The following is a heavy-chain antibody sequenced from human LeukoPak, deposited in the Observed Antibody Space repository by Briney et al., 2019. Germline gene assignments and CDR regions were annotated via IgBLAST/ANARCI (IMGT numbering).Heavy chain of an antibody. J-gene: IGHJ4*02. CDR3: AKRIAAAGTHYYFDY. CDR2: ISTSGGTT. V-gene: IGHV3-23*01. D-gene: IGHD6-13*01. Sequence: QTGGSLRLSCVASGFIFSSHVMSWVRQIPGEGLEWVSSISTSGGTTYYADSVKGRFTISRDNSKNTLYLQMNSLRAEDTAIYYCAKRIAAAGTHYYFDYWGQGTLVTVSS. CDR1: GFIFSSHV.